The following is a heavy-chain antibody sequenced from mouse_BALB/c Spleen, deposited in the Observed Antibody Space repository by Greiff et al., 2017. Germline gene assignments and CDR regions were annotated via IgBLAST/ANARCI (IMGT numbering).Heavy chain of an antibody. D-gene: IGHD4-1*01. J-gene: IGHJ3*01. Sequence: VMLVESGPGLVAPSQSLSITCTVSGFSLTSYGVHWVRQPPGKGLEWLGVIWAGGSTNYNSALMSSLSISKDNSKSQVFLKMNSLQTDDTAMYYCARERELGRAWFAYWGQGTLVTVSA. CDR2: IWAGGST. V-gene: IGHV2-9*02. CDR3: ARERELGRAWFAY. CDR1: GFSLTSYG.